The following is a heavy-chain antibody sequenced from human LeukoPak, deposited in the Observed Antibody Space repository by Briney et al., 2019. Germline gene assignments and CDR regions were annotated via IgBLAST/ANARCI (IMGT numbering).Heavy chain of an antibody. V-gene: IGHV3-74*01. D-gene: IGHD3-22*01. CDR3: TKVDGDQYDRSGSFDH. Sequence: GGSLRLSCAASGFTFSSYWLHWVRQAPGKGLVWVSHINTDGSSTNYADSVKGRFTMSRDNSKNTLSLQMNNLGAEDTAVYYCTKVDGDQYDRSGSFDHWGQGTLVTVSS. CDR2: INTDGSST. J-gene: IGHJ4*02. CDR1: GFTFSSYW.